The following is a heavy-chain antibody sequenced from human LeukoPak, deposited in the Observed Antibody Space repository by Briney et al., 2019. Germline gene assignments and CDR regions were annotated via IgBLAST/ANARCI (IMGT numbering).Heavy chain of an antibody. CDR3: AKDRSSGWSPFDY. J-gene: IGHJ4*02. V-gene: IGHV3-74*01. CDR1: GFTFSSYW. Sequence: GGSLRLSCAASGFTFSSYWMHWVRQAPGKGLVWVSRINSDGSSTSYADSVKGRFTISRDNSKNTLYLQMNSLRAEDTAVYYCAKDRSSGWSPFDYWGQGTLVTVSS. CDR2: INSDGSST. D-gene: IGHD6-19*01.